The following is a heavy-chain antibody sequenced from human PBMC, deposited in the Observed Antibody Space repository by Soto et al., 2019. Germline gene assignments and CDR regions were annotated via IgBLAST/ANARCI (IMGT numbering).Heavy chain of an antibody. Sequence: PGGSLRLSCAASGFTFSSYEMNWVRQAPGKGLEWVSYISGSGSSIYYADSVKGRFTISRDNAKNSLYLQMNSLRAEDAAVCYCARDSTGWYFDYWGQGTLVTVSS. CDR1: GFTFSSYE. CDR2: ISGSGSSI. J-gene: IGHJ4*02. CDR3: ARDSTGWYFDY. D-gene: IGHD6-19*01. V-gene: IGHV3-48*03.